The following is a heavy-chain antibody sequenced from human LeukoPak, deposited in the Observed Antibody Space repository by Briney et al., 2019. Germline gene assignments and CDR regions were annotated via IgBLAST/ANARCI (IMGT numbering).Heavy chain of an antibody. D-gene: IGHD2-2*01. Sequence: ASVKVSCKVSGYTLTELSMHWVRQAPGKGLEWMGGFDPEDGETIYAQKFQGRVTMTEDTSTDTAYMELSSLRSEDTAVYYCATLGGNRIVVVPDDYWGQGTPVTVSS. V-gene: IGHV1-24*01. CDR1: GYTLTELS. CDR2: FDPEDGET. CDR3: ATLGGNRIVVVPDDY. J-gene: IGHJ4*02.